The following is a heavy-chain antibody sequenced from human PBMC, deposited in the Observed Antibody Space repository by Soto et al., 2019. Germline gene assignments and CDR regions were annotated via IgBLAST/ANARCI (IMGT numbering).Heavy chain of an antibody. CDR1: GGSISSYY. CDR2: MYYSGST. J-gene: IGHJ3*02. V-gene: IGHV4-59*08. Sequence: SETLSLTCTVSGGSISSYYWSWIRQPPGKGLEWIGYMYYSGSTSYNPSLKSRVTISVDTSKNQFSLKLSSVTAADTAVYYCVRHLVDDAFDIWGQGTMVTVS. CDR3: VRHLVDDAFDI.